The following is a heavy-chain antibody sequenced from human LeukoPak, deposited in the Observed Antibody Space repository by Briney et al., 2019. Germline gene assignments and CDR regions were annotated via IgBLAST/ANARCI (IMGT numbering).Heavy chain of an antibody. CDR3: TRSGTNYYHYYMDV. CDR1: GYNFTGYS. Sequence: ASVKVSCKASGYNFTGYSMHWVRQAPGQGLEWVGWINPNSGGANYAQKFQGRVTMTRDTSISTAYLELSTLRSDDTAVYYCTRSGTNYYHYYMDVWGKGTTVTVSS. V-gene: IGHV1-2*02. J-gene: IGHJ6*03. D-gene: IGHD1-26*01. CDR2: INPNSGGA.